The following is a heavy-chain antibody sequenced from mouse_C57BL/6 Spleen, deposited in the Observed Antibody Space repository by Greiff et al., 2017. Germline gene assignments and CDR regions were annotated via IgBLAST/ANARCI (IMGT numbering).Heavy chain of an antibody. J-gene: IGHJ2*01. Sequence: VQLQQSGPELVKPGASVKMSCKASGYTFTDYNMHWVKQSHGKSLEWIGYINPNNGGTSYNQKFKGKATLTVNKSSSTAYMELRSLTSEESAVYYCARVRYGYDERGFDYWGQGTTLTVSS. D-gene: IGHD2-2*01. CDR2: INPNNGGT. V-gene: IGHV1-22*01. CDR3: ARVRYGYDERGFDY. CDR1: GYTFTDYN.